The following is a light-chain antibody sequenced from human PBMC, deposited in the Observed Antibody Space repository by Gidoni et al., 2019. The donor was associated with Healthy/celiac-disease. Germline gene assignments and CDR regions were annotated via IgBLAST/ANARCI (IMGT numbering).Light chain of an antibody. J-gene: IGKJ4*01. CDR2: DAS. CDR3: QQYGSSPRLT. V-gene: IGKV3D-20*01. CDR1: QSVSSSY. Sequence: EIVLTQSPATLSLSPGERATLSCGASQSVSSSYLAWYQQKPGLAPRLLIYDASSRATGIPDRFSDSGSGTDFTLTISRLEPEDFAVYYCQQYGSSPRLTFGGGTKVEIK.